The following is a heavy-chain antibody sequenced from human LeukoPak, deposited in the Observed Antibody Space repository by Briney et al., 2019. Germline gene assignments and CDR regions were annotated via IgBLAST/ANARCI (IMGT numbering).Heavy chain of an antibody. Sequence: SVKVSCKAPGGTFRNYSLSWVRQAPGQGLEWMGRIIPILGIANYAQKFQGRVTITADKSTSTAYMELSSLRSEDTAVYYCAGDYDSSGYYDQPDGAFEIWDQGTMVTVSS. CDR3: AGDYDSSGYYDQPDGAFEI. D-gene: IGHD3-22*01. V-gene: IGHV1-69*02. CDR2: IIPILGIA. CDR1: GGTFRNYS. J-gene: IGHJ3*02.